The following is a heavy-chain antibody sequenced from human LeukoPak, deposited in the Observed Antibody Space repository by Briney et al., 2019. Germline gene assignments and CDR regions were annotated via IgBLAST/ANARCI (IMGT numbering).Heavy chain of an antibody. V-gene: IGHV4-39*01. CDR1: GASISNSSYY. CDR2: IYDSGSN. D-gene: IGHD5-24*01. Sequence: SETLSLTCIVSGASISNSSYYWGWIRQSPGKGLEWIGSIYDSGSNYYNPSLKSRVTISVDTSKNQFSLRLSSVTAADTAVYYYARHGRMATINPYYWGQGTLVTVSS. CDR3: ARHGRMATINPYY. J-gene: IGHJ4*02.